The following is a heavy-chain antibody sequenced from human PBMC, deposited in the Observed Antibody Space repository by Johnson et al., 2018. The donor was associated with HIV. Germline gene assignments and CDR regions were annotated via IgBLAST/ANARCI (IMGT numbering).Heavy chain of an antibody. V-gene: IGHV3-49*04. CDR2: IRSKTSGGTT. CDR3: AREALPRGLQSSFGGAFDI. CDR1: GFTFGDYA. J-gene: IGHJ3*02. Sequence: VQLVESGGGLVQPGGSLRLSCAASGFTFGDYAMSWVRQAPGKGLEWVGFIRSKTSGGTTEYAASVKGRFTISRDDSKSIAYLQMNSLRAEDTAVYYCAREALPRGLQSSFGGAFDIWGQGTMVTVSS. D-gene: IGHD3-16*01.